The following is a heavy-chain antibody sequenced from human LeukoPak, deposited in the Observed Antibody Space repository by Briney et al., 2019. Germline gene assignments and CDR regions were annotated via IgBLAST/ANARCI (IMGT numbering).Heavy chain of an antibody. J-gene: IGHJ5*02. CDR3: ARGSWYQLLPFDP. D-gene: IGHD2-2*01. CDR1: GNTFTGSY. Sequence: ASVKVSCKASGNTFTGSYIHWLRQAPGQGLEWMGWINANSGDTKYTQKFQGRVTMTRDTSISTAYMELSRLTSDDTAVYYCARGSWYQLLPFDPWGQGTLVTVSS. CDR2: INANSGDT. V-gene: IGHV1-2*02.